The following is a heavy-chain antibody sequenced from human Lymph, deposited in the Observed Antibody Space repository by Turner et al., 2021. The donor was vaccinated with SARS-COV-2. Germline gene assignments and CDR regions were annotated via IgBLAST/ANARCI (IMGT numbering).Heavy chain of an antibody. Sequence: EVQLVESGGGLVQPGGSLRFSCAASGFTVSSNYMTWVRQAPGKGLEWVSVIYSGGRTYYADSVKGRFTISRHNSKHTLYLQMNSLRAEDTAVYYCARDEGHYGMDVWGQGTTVTVSS. J-gene: IGHJ6*02. CDR2: IYSGGRT. CDR1: GFTVSSNY. CDR3: ARDEGHYGMDV. V-gene: IGHV3-53*04.